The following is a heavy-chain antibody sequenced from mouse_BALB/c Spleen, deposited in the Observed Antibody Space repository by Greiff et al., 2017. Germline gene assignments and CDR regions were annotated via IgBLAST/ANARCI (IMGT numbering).Heavy chain of an antibody. CDR3: ARQSSRSRGYFDV. CDR1: GFTFSSYT. J-gene: IGHJ1*01. Sequence: EVQGVESGGGLVQPGGSLKLSCAASGFTFSSYTMSWVRQTPEKRLEWVAYISNGGGSTYYPDTVKGRFTISRDNAKNTLYLQMSSLKSEDTAMYYCARQSSRSRGYFDVWGAGTTVTVSS. V-gene: IGHV5-12-2*01. CDR2: ISNGGGST. D-gene: IGHD1-1*01.